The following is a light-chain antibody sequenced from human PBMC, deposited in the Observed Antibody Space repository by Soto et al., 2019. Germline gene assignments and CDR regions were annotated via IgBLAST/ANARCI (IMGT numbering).Light chain of an antibody. J-gene: IGKJ1*01. CDR1: QSVRNTY. CDR2: GAS. Sequence: TVSLTTKERATLSCRASQSVRNTYLAWYQQKPGQAPRLLISGASSRATGIPDRFSGSGSGTDFTLTICSLEPEDFAVYYCPEYGSSPRTFCQGSMVDI. V-gene: IGKV3-20*01. CDR3: PEYGSSPRT.